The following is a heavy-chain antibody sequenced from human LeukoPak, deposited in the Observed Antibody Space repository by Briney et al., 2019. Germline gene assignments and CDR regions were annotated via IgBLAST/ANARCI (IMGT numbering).Heavy chain of an antibody. Sequence: ASVKVSCKASGYTFSSYDINWVRQATGQGLEWMGWMNPNSGNTDYAQRFQGRVTMTRNTSISTAYMELSSLRSEDTAVYYCARGDFGDYFLDYWGQGTLVTVSS. D-gene: IGHD4-17*01. V-gene: IGHV1-8*01. CDR3: ARGDFGDYFLDY. CDR1: GYTFSSYD. J-gene: IGHJ4*02. CDR2: MNPNSGNT.